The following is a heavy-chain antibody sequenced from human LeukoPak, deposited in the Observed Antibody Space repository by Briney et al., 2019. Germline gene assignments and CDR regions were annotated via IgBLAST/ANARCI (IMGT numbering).Heavy chain of an antibody. CDR1: GFTFSSYA. CDR2: ISSIGGST. J-gene: IGHJ4*02. Sequence: TGGSLRLSCAASGFTFSSYAMHWVRQAPGKGLEYVSAISSIGGSTYYANSVKGRFTISRDNSKNTLYLQMGSLRAEDMAVYYCARGTELDYWGQGTLVTVSS. CDR3: ARGTELDY. V-gene: IGHV3-64*01. D-gene: IGHD1-1*01.